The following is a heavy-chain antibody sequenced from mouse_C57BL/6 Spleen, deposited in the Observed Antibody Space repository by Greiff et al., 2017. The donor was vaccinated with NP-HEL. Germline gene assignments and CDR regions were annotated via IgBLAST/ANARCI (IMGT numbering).Heavy chain of an antibody. J-gene: IGHJ3*01. Sequence: VQLQQPGAELVKPGASVKMSCKASGYTFTSYWITWVKQRPGQGLEWIGDIYPGSGSTNYNEKFKSKATLTVDTSSSTAYMQLSSLTSEDSAVYYCARGESGFYSSTTFLFAYWGKGTLVTVSA. V-gene: IGHV1-55*01. CDR2: IYPGSGST. CDR3: ARGESGFYSSTTFLFAY. CDR1: GYTFTSYW. D-gene: IGHD2-5*01.